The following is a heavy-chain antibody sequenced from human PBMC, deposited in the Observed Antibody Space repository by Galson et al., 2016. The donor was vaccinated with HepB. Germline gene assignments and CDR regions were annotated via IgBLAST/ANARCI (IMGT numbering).Heavy chain of an antibody. V-gene: IGHV6-1*01. CDR3: ARVRSGYSGYANPYYYGMDV. CDR1: WDSVSSNSAT. D-gene: IGHD5-12*01. J-gene: IGHJ6*02. CDR2: TYYRSKWYN. Sequence: SAISWDSVSSNSATWYWIRQSPSRGLEWLGRTYYRSKWYNDYALSVKSRITINPDTSKNQFSLQLNSVTPEDTAVYYCARVRSGYSGYANPYYYGMDVWGQGTTVTVSS.